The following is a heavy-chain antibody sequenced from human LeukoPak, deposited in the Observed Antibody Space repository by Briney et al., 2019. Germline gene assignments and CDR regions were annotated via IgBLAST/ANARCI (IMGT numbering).Heavy chain of an antibody. D-gene: IGHD1-26*01. CDR1: GFTFSSYS. CDR3: AKVGIVGATTSAYFEY. J-gene: IGHJ4*02. V-gene: IGHV3-23*01. Sequence: PGGSLRLSCAASGFTFSSYSMNWVRQAPGKGLEWVSGITGSGDNTYYADSVKGRFTISRDNSKNTLYLQMNSLRPEDTAAYYCAKVGIVGATTSAYFEYWGQGTLVTVSS. CDR2: ITGSGDNT.